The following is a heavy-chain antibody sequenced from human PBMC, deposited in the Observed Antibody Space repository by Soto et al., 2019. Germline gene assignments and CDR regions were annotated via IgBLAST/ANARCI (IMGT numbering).Heavy chain of an antibody. D-gene: IGHD4-17*01. Sequence: SETLSLTCTVSGGLIGSSDYCCYWIRLPPGKGLEWIGSVCYSGNTYYNPSLKSRVTMSGDTSKNHFSLKVNSVTAADSAVYYCARRRGFYDYFDYWGQGTQVTVSS. CDR1: GGLIGSSDYC. CDR3: ARRRGFYDYFDY. CDR2: VCYSGNT. J-gene: IGHJ4*02. V-gene: IGHV4-39*02.